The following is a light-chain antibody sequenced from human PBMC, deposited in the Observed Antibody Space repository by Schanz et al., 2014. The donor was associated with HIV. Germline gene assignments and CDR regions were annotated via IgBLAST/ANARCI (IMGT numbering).Light chain of an antibody. V-gene: IGKV3-20*01. J-gene: IGKJ4*01. CDR1: QSLGGSQ. Sequence: EIVMTQSPAPLSVSPGERATLSCRASQSLGGSQLAWYQQKPGQAPRLLIYDASNRATGIPDRFSGSGSGTDFTLTISRLEPEDSAVYYCQQYVTSTRITFGGGTKVEIK. CDR3: QQYVTSTRIT. CDR2: DAS.